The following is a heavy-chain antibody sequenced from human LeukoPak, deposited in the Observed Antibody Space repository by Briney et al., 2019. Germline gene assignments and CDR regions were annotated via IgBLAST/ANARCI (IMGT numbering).Heavy chain of an antibody. V-gene: IGHV3-23*01. J-gene: IGHJ4*02. Sequence: GGTLRLSCAAPGFIFSHYGMNWVRQAPGKGLEWVSGITSRSTTYYADSVKGRFTISRDNSKNMVWLQINSPTAEDTATYYCAKDGNWARFEDWGQGTLVTVSS. CDR3: AKDGNWARFED. D-gene: IGHD7-27*01. CDR1: GFIFSHYG. CDR2: ITSRSTT.